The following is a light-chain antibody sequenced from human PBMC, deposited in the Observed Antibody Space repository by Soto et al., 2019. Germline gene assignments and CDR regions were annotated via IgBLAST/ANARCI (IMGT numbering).Light chain of an antibody. CDR2: GAS. J-gene: IGKJ4*01. CDR1: QSVSSN. V-gene: IGKV3-15*01. Sequence: EIVMTQSPATLSVSPGERATLSCRASQSVSSNLAWYQQKPGQAPRLLIYGASKRATGFPARFSGSGSGTDFTLTISSLQSEDFGVYFCQQYDNWPLTFGGGTKVDIK. CDR3: QQYDNWPLT.